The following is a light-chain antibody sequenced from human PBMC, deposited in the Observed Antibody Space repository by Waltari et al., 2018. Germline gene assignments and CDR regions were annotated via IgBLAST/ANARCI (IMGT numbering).Light chain of an antibody. CDR3: AAWDDSLSGRV. V-gene: IGLV1-47*01. CDR1: RSNIGNNY. Sequence: QSVLTQPPSASGTPGQRVTISCSGSRSNIGNNYVSWYQQLPGTATKLLIYRNNQRPSGVPDRFSGSKSGTSASLAISGLRSEDEADYYCAAWDDSLSGRVFGGGTKVTVL. J-gene: IGLJ3*02. CDR2: RNN.